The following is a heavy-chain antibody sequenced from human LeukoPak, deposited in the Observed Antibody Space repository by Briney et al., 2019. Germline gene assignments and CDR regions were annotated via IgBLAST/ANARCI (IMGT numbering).Heavy chain of an antibody. CDR1: RFTFSAFW. CDR2: IKQDGSEK. CDR3: ARWGLGPSFDS. J-gene: IGHJ4*02. V-gene: IGHV3-7*01. D-gene: IGHD1-26*01. Sequence: GGSLRLSRTASRFTFSAFWMTWVRQAPGKGLEWVAIIKQDGSEKYYVDSVKGRFTISRDNAKKSLHLQLNSLRVEDTAVYYCARWGLGPSFDSWGQGTLVTVSS.